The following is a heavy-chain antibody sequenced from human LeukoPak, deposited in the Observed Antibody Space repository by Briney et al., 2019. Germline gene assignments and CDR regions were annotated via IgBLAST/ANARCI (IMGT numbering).Heavy chain of an antibody. CDR2: IKQDGSEK. J-gene: IGHJ3*02. Sequence: PGGSLRLSCAASGFTFSSYWMSWVRQAPGKGLEWVANIKQDGSEKYYVDSVKGRFTISRDNAKNSLYLQMNSLRAEDTAVYYCAKYCGGDCPHGAFDIWGQGTMVTVSS. D-gene: IGHD2-21*02. V-gene: IGHV3-7*03. CDR1: GFTFSSYW. CDR3: AKYCGGDCPHGAFDI.